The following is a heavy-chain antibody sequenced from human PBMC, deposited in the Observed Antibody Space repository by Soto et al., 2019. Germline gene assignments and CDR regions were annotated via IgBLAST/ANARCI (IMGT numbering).Heavy chain of an antibody. CDR3: ARFVRSCSGTTCYTRADV. J-gene: IGHJ6*02. D-gene: IGHD2-2*02. CDR1: GVFVSRDSRC. V-gene: IGHV4-61*01. Sequence: ESPALTGPVAGVFVSRDSRCWTLIRQPPGKRLEWIGFIYYSGSTNSNPSLKIRVTMSVDTSKNQFSLKLRSVIVADTAVYHCARFVRSCSGTTCYTRADVWGQGTTVT. CDR2: IYYSGST.